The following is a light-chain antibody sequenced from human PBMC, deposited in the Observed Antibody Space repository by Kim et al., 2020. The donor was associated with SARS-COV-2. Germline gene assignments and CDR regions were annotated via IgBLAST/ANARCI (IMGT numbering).Light chain of an antibody. V-gene: IGLV3-21*01. J-gene: IGLJ3*02. CDR2: YDT. Sequence: APGETACITCGGSNGASYTVHWYQQKAGQAPILVMYYDTDRPSGIPERFSGSNSGNTATLTIKRVEAGDEADYYCQVYDTSSDHVVFGGGTKVTVL. CDR1: NGASYT. CDR3: QVYDTSSDHVV.